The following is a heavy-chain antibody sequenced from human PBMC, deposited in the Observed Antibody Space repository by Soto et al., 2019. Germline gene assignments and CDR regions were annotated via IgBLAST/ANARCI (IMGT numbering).Heavy chain of an antibody. CDR3: ARDIGGVTASDAFDV. CDR2: INSDGSTT. V-gene: IGHV3-74*01. CDR1: GFTFSHYW. Sequence: EVQLVESGGGLVQPGGSLRLSCAASGFTFSHYWMLWVRQTPGKGLVWISRINSDGSTTSSADSVRGRFSMSRDNAKNPLYLQMNSLRADDTAVYFCARDIGGVTASDAFDVWGHGTMVTVTS. J-gene: IGHJ3*01. D-gene: IGHD2-21*02.